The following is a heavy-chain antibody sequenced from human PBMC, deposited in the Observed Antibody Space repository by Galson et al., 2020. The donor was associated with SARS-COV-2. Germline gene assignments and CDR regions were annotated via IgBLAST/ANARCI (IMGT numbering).Heavy chain of an antibody. J-gene: IGHJ6*03. Sequence: ASVKVSCKASGYTFTSYEINWVRQPTGQGLEWMGCMNPNSGNTGYAQKFQGRVTMTRNTSISTAYMELSNLGSEDTAVYYCARGRRRQQWLVLDYYYMDVWGKGTTVTVSS. V-gene: IGHV1-8*01. CDR2: MNPNSGNT. D-gene: IGHD6-19*01. CDR3: ARGRRRQQWLVLDYYYMDV. CDR1: GYTFTSYE.